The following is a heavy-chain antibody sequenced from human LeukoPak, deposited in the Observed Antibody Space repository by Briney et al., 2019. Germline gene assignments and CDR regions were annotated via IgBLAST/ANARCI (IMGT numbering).Heavy chain of an antibody. Sequence: SSETLSLTCTVSGGSISSYYWSWIRQPPGKGLEWIGYIYYSGSTNYNPSLKSRVTISVDTSKNQFSLKLSSVTAADTAVYYCARGRLADYYYGMDVWGQGTTVTVSS. V-gene: IGHV4-59*01. CDR3: ARGRLADYYYGMDV. D-gene: IGHD6-13*01. J-gene: IGHJ6*02. CDR1: GGSISSYY. CDR2: IYYSGST.